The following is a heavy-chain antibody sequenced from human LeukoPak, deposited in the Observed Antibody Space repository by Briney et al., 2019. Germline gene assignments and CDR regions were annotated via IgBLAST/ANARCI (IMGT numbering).Heavy chain of an antibody. CDR2: IYTSGST. Sequence: SQTLPLTCSVDGGSISSGSYYWCWIRQPAGKGLEWIGRIYTSGSTNYNPSLKSRVTISVDTSKNQFSLKLSSVTAADTAVYYCARTLGGYSYLDYYYYYMDVWGKGTTVTVSS. CDR3: ARTLGGYSYLDYYYYYMDV. V-gene: IGHV4-61*02. J-gene: IGHJ6*03. D-gene: IGHD5-18*01. CDR1: GGSISSGSYY.